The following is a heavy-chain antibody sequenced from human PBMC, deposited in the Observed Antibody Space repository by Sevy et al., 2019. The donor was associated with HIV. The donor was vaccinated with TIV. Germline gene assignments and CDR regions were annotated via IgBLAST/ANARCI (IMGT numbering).Heavy chain of an antibody. V-gene: IGHV1-18*01. Sequence: ASVKVSCKASGYTFTSYGISWVRQAPGQGLEWMEWISAYKGNTNYAQKFQGRVTMTTDTSTFTAYMELRSLRYDDTAVYYCARDRDYDYIWGTFPYRDYWGQGTLVTVSS. D-gene: IGHD3-16*01. CDR3: ARDRDYDYIWGTFPYRDY. CDR1: GYTFTSYG. CDR2: ISAYKGNT. J-gene: IGHJ4*02.